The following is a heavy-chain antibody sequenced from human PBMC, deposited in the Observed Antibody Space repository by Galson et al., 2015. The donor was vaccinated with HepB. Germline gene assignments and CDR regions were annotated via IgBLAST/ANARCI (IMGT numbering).Heavy chain of an antibody. CDR2: ISGNGRST. V-gene: IGHV3-23*01. D-gene: IGHD2-21*01. J-gene: IGHJ5*02. CDR1: GFTFSSYA. Sequence: SLRLSCAASGFTFSSYAMSWVRQAPGKGLEWVSAISGNGRSTYYADSVKGRFTISRDNSKNTLYLQMNSLRAEDTAVYYCAKDSCGGDCYGWFDPWGQGTLVTVSS. CDR3: AKDSCGGDCYGWFDP.